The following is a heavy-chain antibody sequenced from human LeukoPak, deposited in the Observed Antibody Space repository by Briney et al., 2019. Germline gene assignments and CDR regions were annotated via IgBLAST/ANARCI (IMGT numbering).Heavy chain of an antibody. J-gene: IGHJ6*03. CDR1: GYTFTGYY. Sequence: GASVKVSCKASGYTFTGYYMHWVRQATGQGLEWMGWMNPNSGNTGYAQKFQGRVTMTRNTSISTAYMELSSLRSEDTAVYYCAREYYDFWSGQRVYYYMDVWGKGTTVTVSS. CDR3: AREYYDFWSGQRVYYYMDV. CDR2: MNPNSGNT. D-gene: IGHD3-3*01. V-gene: IGHV1-8*02.